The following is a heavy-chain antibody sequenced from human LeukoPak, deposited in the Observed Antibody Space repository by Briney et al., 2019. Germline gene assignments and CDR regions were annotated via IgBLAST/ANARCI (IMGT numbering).Heavy chain of an antibody. D-gene: IGHD4/OR15-4a*01. Sequence: SETLSLTCAVYGGSFSGYYWSWIRQPPGKGLEWIGEINHSGSTNYNPSLKSRVTISVDTSKNQFSLKLSSVTAADTAVYHCARGGAAYYFDYWGQGTLVTVSS. J-gene: IGHJ4*02. CDR1: GGSFSGYY. CDR3: ARGGAAYYFDY. V-gene: IGHV4-34*01. CDR2: INHSGST.